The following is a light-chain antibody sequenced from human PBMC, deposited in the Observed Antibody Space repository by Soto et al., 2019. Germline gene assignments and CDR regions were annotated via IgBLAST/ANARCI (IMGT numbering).Light chain of an antibody. CDR3: QQYNNWPIT. Sequence: EIVLTQSPGTLSFSPGERATLSCRASQSVSSSYLAWYQQKPGQAPRLLIFAASSRASGIPDRFSGSGSGTDFTLTISSLEPEDFAVYYCQQYNNWPITFGQGTRLEIK. V-gene: IGKV3-20*01. CDR2: AAS. CDR1: QSVSSSY. J-gene: IGKJ5*01.